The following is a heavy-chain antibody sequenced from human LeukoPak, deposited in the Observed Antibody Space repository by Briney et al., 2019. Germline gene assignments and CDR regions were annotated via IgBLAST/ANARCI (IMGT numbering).Heavy chain of an antibody. D-gene: IGHD3-3*01. CDR2: IYTSGST. CDR1: GGSISSGSYY. Sequence: TLSHTCTVPGGSISSGSYYWSWIRQPAGKGLEWLGRIYTSGSTHYNPSLKSRVTVSVDTSKNQFTLKLSSVTAADTAVYYCARDGSTYYAFWSGYSPSYYYGMDVWGQGTTVTVSS. CDR3: ARDGSTYYAFWSGYSPSYYYGMDV. V-gene: IGHV4-61*02. J-gene: IGHJ6*02.